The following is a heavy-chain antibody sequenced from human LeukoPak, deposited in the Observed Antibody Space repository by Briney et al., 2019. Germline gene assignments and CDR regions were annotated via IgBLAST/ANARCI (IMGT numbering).Heavy chain of an antibody. CDR3: AKVEYYGSGSKDY. Sequence: PGGSLRLSCAASGFTFTTYWMSWVRQAPGKGLEWVSAISGSGGSTYYADSVKGRFTISRDNSKNTLYLQMNSLRAEDTAVYYCAKVEYYGSGSKDYWGQGTLVTVSS. V-gene: IGHV3-23*01. D-gene: IGHD3-10*01. CDR2: ISGSGGST. J-gene: IGHJ4*02. CDR1: GFTFTTYW.